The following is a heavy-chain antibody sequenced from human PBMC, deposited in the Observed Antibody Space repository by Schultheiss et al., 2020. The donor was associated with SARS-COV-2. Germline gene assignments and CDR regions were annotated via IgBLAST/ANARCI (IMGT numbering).Heavy chain of an antibody. V-gene: IGHV3-23*01. Sequence: GGSLRLSCAASGFTFSSYAMSWVRQAPGKGLEWVSAISGSGGSTYYADSVKGRFTISRDNSKNTLYLQMNSLRAEDTAVYYCAGDCSGGSCYTYFQHWGQGTLVTVSS. CDR2: ISGSGGST. CDR1: GFTFSSYA. CDR3: AGDCSGGSCYTYFQH. J-gene: IGHJ1*01. D-gene: IGHD2-15*01.